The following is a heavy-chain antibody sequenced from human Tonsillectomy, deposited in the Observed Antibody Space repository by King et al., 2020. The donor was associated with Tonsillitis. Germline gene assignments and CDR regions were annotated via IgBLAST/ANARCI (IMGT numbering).Heavy chain of an antibody. Sequence: VQLVESGGGLVQPGGSLRLSCAASGFSLSNYWTSWVRQAPGKGLEWVAHIKQDGPEKHYVDSVKGRFTMSTDNAKNSLYLQMNSLTVEDTAVYYCARGCSSGWCDCWGQGTLVTVSS. J-gene: IGHJ5*01. CDR2: IKQDGPEK. D-gene: IGHD2-2*01. CDR1: GFSLSNYW. CDR3: ARGCSSGWCDC. V-gene: IGHV3-7*01.